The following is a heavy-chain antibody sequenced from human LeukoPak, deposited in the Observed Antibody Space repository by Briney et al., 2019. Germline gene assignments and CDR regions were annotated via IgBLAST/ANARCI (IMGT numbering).Heavy chain of an antibody. CDR3: ARDEDGYDYFY. Sequence: GASVKVSCKASGGTFSSYATSWVRQAPGQGLEWMGGIIPIFGTANYAQKFQGRVTITADKSTSTAYMELSSLRSEDTAVYYCARDEDGYDYFYWGQGTLVTVSS. V-gene: IGHV1-69*06. CDR2: IIPIFGTA. D-gene: IGHD5-12*01. CDR1: GGTFSSYA. J-gene: IGHJ4*02.